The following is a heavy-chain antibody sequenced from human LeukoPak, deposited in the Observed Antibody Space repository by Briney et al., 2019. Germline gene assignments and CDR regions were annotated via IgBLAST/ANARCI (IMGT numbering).Heavy chain of an antibody. D-gene: IGHD3-10*01. CDR2: INHSGST. CDR1: GFTVSSNY. V-gene: IGHV4-34*01. J-gene: IGHJ5*02. CDR3: ARLQRFGELLSQFDP. Sequence: GSLRLSCAASGFTVSSNYMSWVRQPPGKGLEWIGEINHSGSTNYNPSLKSRVTISVDTSKNQFSLKLSSVTAADTAVYYCARLQRFGELLSQFDPWGQGTLVTVSS.